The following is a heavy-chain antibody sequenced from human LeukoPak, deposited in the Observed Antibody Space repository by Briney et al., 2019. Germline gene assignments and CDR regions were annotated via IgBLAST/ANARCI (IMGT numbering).Heavy chain of an antibody. D-gene: IGHD3-10*01. CDR1: GGSISSGGYS. Sequence: SETLSLTCAVSGGSISSGGYSWSWIRQPPGKGLEWIGYIYHSGSTYYNPSLKSRVTISVDRSKNQFSLRLSSVTAADTAVYYCARDQLYYYGSGSYYPPSLWGQGTLVTVSS. CDR3: ARDQLYYYGSGSYYPPSL. CDR2: IYHSGST. V-gene: IGHV4-30-2*01. J-gene: IGHJ4*02.